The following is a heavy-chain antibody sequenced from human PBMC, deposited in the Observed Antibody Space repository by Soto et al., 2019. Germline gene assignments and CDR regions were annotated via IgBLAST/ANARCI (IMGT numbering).Heavy chain of an antibody. J-gene: IGHJ3*01. V-gene: IGHV3-48*02. Sequence: EVQLVESGGGLVQPGGSLRLSCAASGFTFSTYSMNWVRQAPGKGLEWVSHISDSSGNIFYADSVMGRFTISRDNGKNSLYLQMNSLGDEDTAVYYCATDGVGVVPGDVFDLWGQGKMVTVSS. CDR3: ATDGVGVVPGDVFDL. CDR1: GFTFSTYS. D-gene: IGHD1-26*01. CDR2: ISDSSGNI.